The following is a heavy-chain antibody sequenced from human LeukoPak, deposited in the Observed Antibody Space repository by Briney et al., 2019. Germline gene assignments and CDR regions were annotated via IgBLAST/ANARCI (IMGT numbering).Heavy chain of an antibody. V-gene: IGHV1-69*13. CDR3: ARGPFPPAATVATNNWFDP. J-gene: IGHJ5*02. D-gene: IGHD6-13*01. CDR2: IIPMFGTA. Sequence: SVKVSCKASGYTFTGYYMHWVRQAPGQGLEWMGGIIPMFGTANYAQKFQGRVTITADESANIAYMELSSLRSEDTAVYYCARGPFPPAATVATNNWFDPWGQGTLVTVSS. CDR1: GYTFTGYY.